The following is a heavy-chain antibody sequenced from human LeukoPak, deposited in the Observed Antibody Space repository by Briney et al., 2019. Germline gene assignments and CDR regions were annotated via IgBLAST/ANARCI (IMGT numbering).Heavy chain of an antibody. Sequence: GGSLRLSCAASGFTFSSYGMHWVRQAPGKGLEWVAVISYDGSDKYYADSVKGRFTISRDNSKNTLYLQMNSLRAEGTAVYYCAKAHYDIWAIDYWGQGTLVTVSS. J-gene: IGHJ4*02. CDR1: GFTFSSYG. D-gene: IGHD3-9*01. V-gene: IGHV3-30*18. CDR3: AKAHYDIWAIDY. CDR2: ISYDGSDK.